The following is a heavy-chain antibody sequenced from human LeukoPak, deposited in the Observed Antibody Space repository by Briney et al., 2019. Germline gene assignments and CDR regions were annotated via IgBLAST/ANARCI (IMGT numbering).Heavy chain of an antibody. D-gene: IGHD5-12*01. CDR3: ARSYSGYDYLDH. J-gene: IGHJ4*02. Sequence: GESLKISCKGSGYSFPSYWITWVRQMPGKGLEWMGRIDPSDSYTYYSPSFQGHVTISADKPISTAYLQWSSLKASDTAMYYCARSYSGYDYLDHWGQGTLVTVSS. CDR2: IDPSDSYT. V-gene: IGHV5-10-1*01. CDR1: GYSFPSYW.